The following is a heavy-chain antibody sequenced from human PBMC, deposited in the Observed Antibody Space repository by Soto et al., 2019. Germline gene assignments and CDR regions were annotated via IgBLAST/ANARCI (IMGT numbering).Heavy chain of an antibody. CDR1: GVSVSSGGQY. Sequence: QVQLQESGPGLVKPSQTLSLTCTVSGVSVSSGGQYWSWIRQHPGKGLEWLGNIYYSGDTYYNTSHRSRITIAVDTSRNHCAMSLSSVTAADTAVYYCARRRPRFSFGLWGRCTLLTVSS. J-gene: IGHJ2*01. CDR3: ARRRPRFSFGL. V-gene: IGHV4-31*03. CDR2: IYYSGDT. D-gene: IGHD4-17*01.